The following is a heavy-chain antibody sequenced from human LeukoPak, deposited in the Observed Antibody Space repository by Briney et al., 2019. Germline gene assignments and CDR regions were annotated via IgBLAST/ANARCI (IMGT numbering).Heavy chain of an antibody. Sequence: ASVKVSCKVSGYTLTELSMHWVRQAPGKGLEWMGGFDPEDGETIYAQKFQGRVTMTRNTSISTAYMELSSLRSEDTAVYYCAREYRAPGKDYWGQGTLVTVSS. D-gene: IGHD5-12*01. J-gene: IGHJ4*02. CDR3: AREYRAPGKDY. V-gene: IGHV1-24*01. CDR2: FDPEDGET. CDR1: GYTLTELS.